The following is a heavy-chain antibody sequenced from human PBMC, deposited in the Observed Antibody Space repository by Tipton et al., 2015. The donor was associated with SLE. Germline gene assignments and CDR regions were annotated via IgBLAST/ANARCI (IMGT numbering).Heavy chain of an antibody. Sequence: TLSLTCAVYGGSFSGYYWSWIRQPPGKGLEWIGEINHSGSTNYNPSLKSRVTISVDTSKNQFSLKLSSVTAADTAVYYWARAGSESAYYYYMDVWGKGTTVTVSS. D-gene: IGHD6-19*01. CDR3: ARAGSESAYYYYMDV. CDR2: INHSGST. V-gene: IGHV4-34*01. J-gene: IGHJ6*03. CDR1: GGSFSGYY.